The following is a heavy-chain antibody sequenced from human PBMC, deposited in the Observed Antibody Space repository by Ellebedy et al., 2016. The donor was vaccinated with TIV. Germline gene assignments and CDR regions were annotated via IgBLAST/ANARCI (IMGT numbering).Heavy chain of an antibody. J-gene: IGHJ4*02. CDR1: GYTLTELS. D-gene: IGHD1-26*01. CDR3: ATSRQSGSYSLDY. CDR2: FDPEDGET. Sequence: ASVKVSXXVSGYTLTELSMHWVRQAPGKGLEWMGGFDPEDGETIYAQKFQGRVTMTEDTSTDTAYMELSSLRSEDTAVYYCATSRQSGSYSLDYWGQGTLVTVSS. V-gene: IGHV1-24*01.